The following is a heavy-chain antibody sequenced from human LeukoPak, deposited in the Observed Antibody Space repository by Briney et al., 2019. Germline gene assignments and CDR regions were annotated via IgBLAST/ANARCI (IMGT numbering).Heavy chain of an antibody. J-gene: IGHJ5*02. V-gene: IGHV3-23*01. D-gene: IGHD3-10*01. CDR3: ARGGQAGTGDL. CDR2: ISGSGGST. Sequence: PGGSLRLSCAASGFTFSSYGMSWVRQAPGKGLEGVSAISGSGGSTYYADSVKGRFTISRDNAKDSLYLEMNSLRAEDTAVYYCARGGQAGTGDLWGQGTLVTVSS. CDR1: GFTFSSYG.